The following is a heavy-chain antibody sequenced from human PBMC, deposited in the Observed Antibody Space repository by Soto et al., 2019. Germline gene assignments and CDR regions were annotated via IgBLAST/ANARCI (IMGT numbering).Heavy chain of an antibody. CDR2: INSDGSTT. V-gene: IGHV3-74*01. CDR3: VRPSRMAAFDF. CDR1: GFMFSTYW. J-gene: IGHJ4*02. D-gene: IGHD2-8*01. Sequence: PGGSLRLSCEASGFMFSTYWMHWVRQAPGKGLVWVSRINSDGSTTTYADSVKGRFTISRDNAKNTLYLQMNSLRAEDTAVYYCVRPSRMAAFDFWGQGSLVTVSS.